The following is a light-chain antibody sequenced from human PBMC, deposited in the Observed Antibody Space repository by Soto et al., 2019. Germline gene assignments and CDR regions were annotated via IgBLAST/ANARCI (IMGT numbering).Light chain of an antibody. CDR3: QQYGSSPPWT. CDR2: GAS. Sequence: EIVLTQSPCNLSLSRGEIATLSCRAIQSVSSSYLAWYQQKPGQAPRLLIYGASSRATGIPDRFSGSGSGTDFTLTISRLEPEDFAVYYCQQYGSSPPWTFGQGTKVDIK. J-gene: IGKJ1*01. CDR1: QSVSSSY. V-gene: IGKV3-20*01.